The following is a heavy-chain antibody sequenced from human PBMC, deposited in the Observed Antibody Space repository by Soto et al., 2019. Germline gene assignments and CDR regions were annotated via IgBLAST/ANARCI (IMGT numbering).Heavy chain of an antibody. D-gene: IGHD3-3*01. CDR1: GGSFSGYY. J-gene: IGHJ4*02. Sequence: PSETLSLTCAVYGGSFSGYYWSWIRQPPGKGLEWIGEINHSGSTNYNPSLKSRVTISVDTSKNQFSLKLSSVTAADTAVYYCARVGGYDFWSGSMVAFDYRGQGTLVTVSS. CDR2: INHSGST. V-gene: IGHV4-34*01. CDR3: ARVGGYDFWSGSMVAFDY.